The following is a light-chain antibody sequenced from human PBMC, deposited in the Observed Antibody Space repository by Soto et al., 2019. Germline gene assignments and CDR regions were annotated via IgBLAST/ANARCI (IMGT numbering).Light chain of an antibody. CDR2: AAS. Sequence: AIQMTQSPSSLSASVGDRVTITCRASQGIRNDLGWYQQKPGKAPKLLIYAASSLQSGVPSRFSSSGSGTDFTLTISSLQPEDFATDYCLQYYNYPLTFGGGTKVEIK. CDR1: QGIRND. CDR3: LQYYNYPLT. J-gene: IGKJ4*01. V-gene: IGKV1-6*01.